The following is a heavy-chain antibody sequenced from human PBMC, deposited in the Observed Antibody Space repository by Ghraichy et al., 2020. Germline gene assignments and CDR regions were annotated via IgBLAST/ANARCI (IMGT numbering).Heavy chain of an antibody. CDR3: AKFPKSDYYASSGYLDY. V-gene: IGHV3-23*01. J-gene: IGHJ4*02. CDR2: ISGSGGST. Sequence: GGSLRLSCAASGFTFSSYAMSWVRQAPGKGLEWVSAISGSGGSTYYADSVKGRFTISRDNSKNTLYLQMNSLRAEDTAVYYCAKFPKSDYYASSGYLDYWGQGTLVTVSS. D-gene: IGHD3-22*01. CDR1: GFTFSSYA.